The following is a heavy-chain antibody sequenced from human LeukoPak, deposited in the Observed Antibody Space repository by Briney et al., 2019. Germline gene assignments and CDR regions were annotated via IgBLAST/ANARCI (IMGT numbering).Heavy chain of an antibody. CDR1: GFTFSSYA. Sequence: PGRSLRLSCAASGFTFSSYAMHWVRQAPGKGLEWVAVISYDGSNKYYADSVKGRFTISRDNSKNTLYLQMNSLRAEDTAVYYCARDRNGGYGNLYSDYWGQGTLVTVSS. D-gene: IGHD5-12*01. J-gene: IGHJ4*02. CDR2: ISYDGSNK. CDR3: ARDRNGGYGNLYSDY. V-gene: IGHV3-30-3*01.